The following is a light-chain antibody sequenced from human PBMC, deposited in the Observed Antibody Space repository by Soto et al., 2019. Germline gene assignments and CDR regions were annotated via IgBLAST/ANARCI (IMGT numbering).Light chain of an antibody. CDR1: QSISSN. CDR2: GAS. Sequence: VLTQSPATLSLSPGERATLSCRASQSISSNLAWYQQKPGQAPRLLTYGASTRATGIPARFSGSGSGTEFTLTISSLQHEDFAVYYCQQYYNWPRTFGQGTKVDIK. V-gene: IGKV3-15*01. CDR3: QQYYNWPRT. J-gene: IGKJ1*01.